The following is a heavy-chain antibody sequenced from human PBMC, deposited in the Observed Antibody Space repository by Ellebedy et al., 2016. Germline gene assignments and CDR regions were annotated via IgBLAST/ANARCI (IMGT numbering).Heavy chain of an antibody. V-gene: IGHV4-59*08. Sequence: SETLSLXCTVSGGSISSYYWSWIRQPPGKGLEWIGYIYYSGSTNYNPSLKSRVTISVDTSKNQFSLRLSSVTAADTAVYYCARHVPPTSGNYPAAFHIWGQGTMVTVSS. CDR1: GGSISSYY. J-gene: IGHJ3*02. D-gene: IGHD1-26*01. CDR2: IYYSGST. CDR3: ARHVPPTSGNYPAAFHI.